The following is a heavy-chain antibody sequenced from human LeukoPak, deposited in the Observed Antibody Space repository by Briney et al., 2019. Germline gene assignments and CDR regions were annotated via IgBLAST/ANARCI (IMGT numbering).Heavy chain of an antibody. Sequence: GGSLRLSCAASGFTFSIYAMSWVRQAPGTGLEWVSVISSSAGTTYYADSVKGRFTISRDNSKSTLYLQMNSLRAEDTAVYYCAKDLRPYSGSYDYFDYWGQGTLVTVSS. V-gene: IGHV3-23*01. CDR2: ISSSAGTT. J-gene: IGHJ4*02. CDR3: AKDLRPYSGSYDYFDY. D-gene: IGHD1-26*01. CDR1: GFTFSIYA.